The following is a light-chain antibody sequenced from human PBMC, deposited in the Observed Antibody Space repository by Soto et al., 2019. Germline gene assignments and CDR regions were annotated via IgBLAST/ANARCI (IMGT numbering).Light chain of an antibody. CDR3: QQADSFPYT. CDR1: QVIRNW. CDR2: AAS. V-gene: IGKV1D-12*01. J-gene: IGKJ2*01. Sequence: DLQMTQSPSSVSASVGDRVTITCRASQVIRNWVAWYQQKPGKAPKLLIYAASSLQSGVPPRFSGSGSGTDFTLTISSLQPEDFATYYCQQADSFPYTFGQGTKLEIK.